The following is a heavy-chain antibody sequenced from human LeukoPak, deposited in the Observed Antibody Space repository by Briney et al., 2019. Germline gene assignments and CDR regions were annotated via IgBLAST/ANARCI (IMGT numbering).Heavy chain of an antibody. CDR2: IYYSGST. CDR1: VGSISSHY. J-gene: IGHJ2*01. CDR3: ARGLGTRYFDL. D-gene: IGHD2-2*01. V-gene: IGHV4-59*11. Sequence: SETLSLTCTFSVGSISSHYWSWIRQPPGKGLEWIVYIYYSGSTNYNPSLKGRVTISVDTSKNQFSLKLSSVTAADTAVYYCARGLGTRYFDLWGRGTLVTVSS.